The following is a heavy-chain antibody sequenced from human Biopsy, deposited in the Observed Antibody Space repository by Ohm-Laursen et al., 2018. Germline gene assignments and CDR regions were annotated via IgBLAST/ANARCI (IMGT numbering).Heavy chain of an antibody. V-gene: IGHV1-46*01. CDR3: AIFEGYSDDNLDYEHYGMDV. J-gene: IGHJ6*02. CDR1: AFSFSRYD. CDR2: ISPSGGGT. Sequence: SVKASCKGSAFSFSRYDMHWVRQAPGRGLEWMGIISPSGGGTMDTQKFQDRLTMTRDTSTSTVHMELKSLKSEDTAVYYCAIFEGYSDDNLDYEHYGMDVWGQGTTVTVSS. D-gene: IGHD1-26*01.